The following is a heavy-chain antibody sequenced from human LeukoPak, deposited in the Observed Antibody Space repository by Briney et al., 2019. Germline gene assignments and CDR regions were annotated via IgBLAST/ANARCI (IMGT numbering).Heavy chain of an antibody. CDR1: GFTFSSYA. Sequence: PGRSLRLSCAASGFTFSSYAMHWVRQAPGKGLEWVAVISYDGSNKYYADSVKGRFTISRDNSKNTLYLQMNSLRAEDTAVYYCARDRGYDYYDSSGYPNEVDYWGQGTLVTVSS. J-gene: IGHJ4*02. V-gene: IGHV3-30*04. CDR2: ISYDGSNK. CDR3: ARDRGYDYYDSSGYPNEVDY. D-gene: IGHD3-22*01.